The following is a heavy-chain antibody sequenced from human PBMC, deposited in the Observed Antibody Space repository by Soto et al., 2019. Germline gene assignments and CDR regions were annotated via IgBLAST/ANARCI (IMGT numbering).Heavy chain of an antibody. V-gene: IGHV3-23*01. J-gene: IGHJ4*02. CDR1: GFTFSSYA. CDR3: AKTDSRKDIVVVVAATDY. CDR2: ISGSGGST. Sequence: GGSLRLSCAASGFTFSSYAMSWVRQAPGKGLEWVSAISGSGGSTYYADSVKGRFTISRDNSKNTLYLQMNSLRAEDTAVYYCAKTDSRKDIVVVVAATDYWGQGTLVTVSS. D-gene: IGHD2-15*01.